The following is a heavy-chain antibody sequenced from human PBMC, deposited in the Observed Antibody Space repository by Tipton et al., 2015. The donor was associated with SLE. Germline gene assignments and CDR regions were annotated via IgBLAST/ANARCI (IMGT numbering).Heavy chain of an antibody. CDR2: IYTSGST. CDR3: AATGGIVATIGED. CDR1: GGSISSYY. Sequence: TLSLTCTVSGGSISSYYWSWIRQPAGKGLEWIGHIYTSGSTNYNPSLKSRVTISVDTSKNQFSLKLRSVTAADTAVYYCAATGGIVATIGEDWGQGTLVTVSS. D-gene: IGHD5-12*01. V-gene: IGHV4-4*07. J-gene: IGHJ4*02.